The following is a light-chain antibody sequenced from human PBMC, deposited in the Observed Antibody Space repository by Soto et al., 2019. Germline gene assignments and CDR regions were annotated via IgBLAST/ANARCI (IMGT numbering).Light chain of an antibody. Sequence: QSVLTQPPSASGSPGQSVTISCTGTSSDVGGYNYVSWYQQHPGKAPKLMIYEVSKRPSGVPDRFSGSKSGNTASLTVSGLQAVDEAEYYCGSYAGSNNYVFGTGTKVTVL. CDR2: EVS. CDR3: GSYAGSNNYV. CDR1: SSDVGGYNY. V-gene: IGLV2-8*01. J-gene: IGLJ1*01.